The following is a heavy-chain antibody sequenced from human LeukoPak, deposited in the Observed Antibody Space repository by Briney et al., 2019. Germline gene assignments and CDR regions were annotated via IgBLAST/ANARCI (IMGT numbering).Heavy chain of an antibody. CDR2: INHSGST. Sequence: SETLSLTCAVYGGSFSGYYWSWIRQPPGKGLEWIGEINHSGSTNYNPSLKSLVTISVDTSKNQFSLKLSSVTAADTAVYYCARVAIRDYVWGSYRSHFDYWGQGTLVTVSS. CDR1: GGSFSGYY. J-gene: IGHJ4*02. V-gene: IGHV4-34*01. D-gene: IGHD3-16*02. CDR3: ARVAIRDYVWGSYRSHFDY.